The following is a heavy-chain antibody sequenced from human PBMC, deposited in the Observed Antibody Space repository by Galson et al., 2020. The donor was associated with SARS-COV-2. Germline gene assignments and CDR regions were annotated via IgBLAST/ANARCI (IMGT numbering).Heavy chain of an antibody. CDR2: INPNNGAT. CDR1: GYTFTDSY. V-gene: IGHV1-2*06. D-gene: IGHD3-16*01. J-gene: IGHJ3*01. CDR3: ARDVGGYYDPHDGFDV. Sequence: GESLKISCKTSGYTFTDSYLHWVRQVPGQGLEWMGRINPNNGATKYSEKFQGRVTMTRDTSISTAYLDLGRLRSDDTAVYFCARDVGGYYDPHDGFDVWGQGTTVTVSS.